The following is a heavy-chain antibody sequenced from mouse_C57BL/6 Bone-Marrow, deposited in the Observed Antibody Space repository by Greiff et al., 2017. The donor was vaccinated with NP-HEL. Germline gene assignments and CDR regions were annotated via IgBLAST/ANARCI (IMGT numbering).Heavy chain of an antibody. CDR2: IDPSNGNT. CDR3: ASDYYGSSRGDYAMDY. D-gene: IGHD1-1*01. Sequence: VQLQQPVAELVRPGASVKLSCTASGFNIKNTYMHWVKQRPEQGLEWIGRIDPSNGNTKYAPKFPGKATITADTSSNTSYRQLGSLTSEDTAIYYGASDYYGSSRGDYAMDYWGQGTSVTVSS. CDR1: GFNIKNTY. V-gene: IGHV14-3*01. J-gene: IGHJ4*01.